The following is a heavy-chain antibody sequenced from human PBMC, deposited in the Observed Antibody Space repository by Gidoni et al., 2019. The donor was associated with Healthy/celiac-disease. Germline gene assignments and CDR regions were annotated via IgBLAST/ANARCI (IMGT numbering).Heavy chain of an antibody. CDR1: GGSISSTIYY. D-gene: IGHD5-12*01. J-gene: IGHJ4*02. CDR2: IYYSGST. Sequence: QLQLQESGPGLVKPSETPSLTCTVSGGSISSTIYYWGWIRQPPGKGLEWIGSIYYSGSTYYNPSLKSRVTISVDTSKNQFSLKLSSVTAADTAVYYCARLRDGYNHFDYWGQGTLVTVSS. CDR3: ARLRDGYNHFDY. V-gene: IGHV4-39*01.